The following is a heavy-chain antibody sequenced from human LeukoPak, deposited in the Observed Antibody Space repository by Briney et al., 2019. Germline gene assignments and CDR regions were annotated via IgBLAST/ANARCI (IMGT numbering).Heavy chain of an antibody. CDR1: GGSISSYY. Sequence: SETLSLTCTVSGGSISSYYWSWIRQPPGKGLEWIGYIYYSGSSTNYNPSVKSRVTISVDTSKNQFSLKLSSVTAADTAVYYCARHHDGNYSDWYFDLWGRGTLVTVSS. CDR2: IYYSGSST. V-gene: IGHV4-59*08. J-gene: IGHJ2*01. D-gene: IGHD1-26*01. CDR3: ARHHDGNYSDWYFDL.